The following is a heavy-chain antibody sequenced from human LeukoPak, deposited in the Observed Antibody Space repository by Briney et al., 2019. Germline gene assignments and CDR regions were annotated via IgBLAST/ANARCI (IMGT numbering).Heavy chain of an antibody. CDR2: INHSGSA. Sequence: SETLSLTCAVYGGSFSGYYWSWIRQPPGKGLEWIGEINHSGSANYNPSLKSRVTISVDTSKNQFSLKLSSVTAADTAVYYCARHYGSKWFGGYYYYGMDVWGQGTTVTVSS. V-gene: IGHV4-34*01. J-gene: IGHJ6*02. CDR3: ARHYGSKWFGGYYYYGMDV. D-gene: IGHD3-10*01. CDR1: GGSFSGYY.